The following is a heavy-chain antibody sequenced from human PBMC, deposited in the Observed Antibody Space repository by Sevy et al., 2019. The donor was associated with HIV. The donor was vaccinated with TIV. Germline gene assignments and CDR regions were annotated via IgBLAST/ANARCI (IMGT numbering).Heavy chain of an antibody. CDR2: INPNSGGT. J-gene: IGHJ3*02. V-gene: IGHV1-2*02. CDR1: GYSFTNYY. Sequence: ASVKVSCKGSGYSFTNYYMNWVRQAPGQGLEWMGWINPNSGGTNYAQKFQGRVTMTRDTSISTAYMELSSLRSDDTAVYYCAKDRARIAAARTALDIWGQGTMVTVS. CDR3: AKDRARIAAARTALDI. D-gene: IGHD6-13*01.